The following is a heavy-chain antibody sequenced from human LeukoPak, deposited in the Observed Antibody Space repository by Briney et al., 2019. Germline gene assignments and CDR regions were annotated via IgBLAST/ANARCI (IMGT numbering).Heavy chain of an antibody. CDR2: MSPNSGDT. Sequence: ASVKVSCKASGYTFTSYDFNWVRQATGQRPEWMGWMSPNSGDTSYAQKFQDRVTMTRNTSISTAYMELSSLRSDDTAVYYCARGPPNWGYDYWGPGTLVTVSS. CDR1: GYTFTSYD. D-gene: IGHD7-27*01. V-gene: IGHV1-8*01. CDR3: ARGPPNWGYDY. J-gene: IGHJ4*02.